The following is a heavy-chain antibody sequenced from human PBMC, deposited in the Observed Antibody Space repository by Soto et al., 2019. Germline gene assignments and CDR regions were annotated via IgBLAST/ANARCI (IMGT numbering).Heavy chain of an antibody. D-gene: IGHD2-8*02. V-gene: IGHV1-18*01. CDR2: ISAFNENT. J-gene: IGHJ6*02. CDR1: GYTFHNYG. Sequence: ASVKVSCKASGYTFHNYGVTWVRQAPGQGLECMGRISAFNENTHYAQNFEGRVTMTTDTSTSTAYMELRSLRSDDTAVYYCARALSGLSNTYYYYGMDVWGQGTTVTVSS. CDR3: ARALSGLSNTYYYYGMDV.